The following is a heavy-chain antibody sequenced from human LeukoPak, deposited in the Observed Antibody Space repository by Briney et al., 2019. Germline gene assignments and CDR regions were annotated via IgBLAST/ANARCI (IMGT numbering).Heavy chain of an antibody. CDR3: AKDSHGDPTLLTDY. D-gene: IGHD4-17*01. V-gene: IGHV3-23*01. J-gene: IGHJ4*02. Sequence: PGGSLRLSCAASGFTFSSYAMSWVRQAPGKGLEWVSAIRGSGDSTYYADSVKGRFTISRDNSKNTLYLPINSLRAEDTAVYYCAKDSHGDPTLLTDYWGQGTLVTVSS. CDR1: GFTFSSYA. CDR2: IRGSGDST.